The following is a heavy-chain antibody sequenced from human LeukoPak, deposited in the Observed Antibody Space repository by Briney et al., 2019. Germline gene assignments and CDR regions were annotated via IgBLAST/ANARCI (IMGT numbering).Heavy chain of an antibody. CDR3: AKEIRPNDH. CDR2: ISINADDT. V-gene: IGHV3-23*01. D-gene: IGHD3-16*01. J-gene: IGHJ4*02. CDR1: GFTFSSHA. Sequence: PGGSLRLSCAASGFTFSSHAMTWVRQAPGKGLQWVSSISINADDTHYADSVKGRFTISRDNSKKTLFLQMNSLRVDDTAIYYCAKEIRPNDHWGRGTLVIVSS.